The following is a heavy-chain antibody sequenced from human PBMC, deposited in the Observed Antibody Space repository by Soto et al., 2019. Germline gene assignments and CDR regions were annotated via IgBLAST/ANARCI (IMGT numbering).Heavy chain of an antibody. Sequence: EVQLVESGGPPVQPGGSLRLSCAASGFTFSNYWMYWVRQAPGKGLEWVSRINSDGSVSSYADSVKGRLTISRDNVKNTLYLQMDSLRAEDTAVYYCARGDCVGGTCYSLAGSFYYYMDVWGKGTTVTVFS. CDR1: GFTFSNYW. CDR3: ARGDCVGGTCYSLAGSFYYYMDV. V-gene: IGHV3-74*02. D-gene: IGHD2-15*01. CDR2: INSDGSVS. J-gene: IGHJ6*03.